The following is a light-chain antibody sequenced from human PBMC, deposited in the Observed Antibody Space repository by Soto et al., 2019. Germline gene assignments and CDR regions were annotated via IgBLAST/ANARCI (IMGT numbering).Light chain of an antibody. CDR2: GAS. V-gene: IGKV3-20*01. J-gene: IGKJ4*01. CDR1: QSVSSSY. Sequence: EILLTQSPGTLSLSPGERATLSCRASQSVSSSYLAWYRQKPGQAPRLLIYGASSRATGIPDRFSGSGSGTDFTLTISRLEPEDFAVYYCQQYGSSPLTFGGGTKVDIK. CDR3: QQYGSSPLT.